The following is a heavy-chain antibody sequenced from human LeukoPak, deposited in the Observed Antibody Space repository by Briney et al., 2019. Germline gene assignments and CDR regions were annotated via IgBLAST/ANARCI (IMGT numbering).Heavy chain of an antibody. CDR1: GGSISSYY. CDR3: ARRPSAVAGAWYFDL. D-gene: IGHD6-19*01. CDR2: IYTSGST. Sequence: SETLSLTCTASGGSISSYYWSWIRQPAGKGLEWIGRIYTSGSTNYNPSLKSRVTMSVDTSKNQFSLKLSSVTAADTAVYYCARRPSAVAGAWYFDLWGRGTLVSVSS. J-gene: IGHJ2*01. V-gene: IGHV4-4*07.